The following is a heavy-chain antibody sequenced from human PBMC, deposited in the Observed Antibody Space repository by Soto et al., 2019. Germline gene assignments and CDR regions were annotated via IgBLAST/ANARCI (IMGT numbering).Heavy chain of an antibody. V-gene: IGHV3-30-3*01. D-gene: IGHD3-22*01. Sequence: PGGSLRLSCXASGFTFSSYAMHWVRQAPGKGLEWVAVISYDGSNKYYADSVKGRFTISRDNSKNTLYLQMNSLRAEDTAVYYCARDTYYYDSSGYHFDYWGQGTLVTVSS. CDR3: ARDTYYYDSSGYHFDY. J-gene: IGHJ4*02. CDR1: GFTFSSYA. CDR2: ISYDGSNK.